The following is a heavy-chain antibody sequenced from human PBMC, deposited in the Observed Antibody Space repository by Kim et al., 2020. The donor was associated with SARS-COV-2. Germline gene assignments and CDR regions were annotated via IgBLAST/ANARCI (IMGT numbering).Heavy chain of an antibody. Sequence: YVDSVRGRLTISRDNGKNSLYLQMNSLRAEDTAVYYCARDSGGSLDYWGQGTLVTVYS. V-gene: IGHV3-7*03. CDR3: ARDSGGSLDY. D-gene: IGHD3-16*01. J-gene: IGHJ4*02.